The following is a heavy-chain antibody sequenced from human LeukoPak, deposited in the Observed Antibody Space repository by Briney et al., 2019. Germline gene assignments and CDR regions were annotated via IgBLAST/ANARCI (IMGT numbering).Heavy chain of an antibody. Sequence: PSETLSLTCTVSGGSISSYYWSWIRQPPGKGLEWIGYIYYSGSTNYNPSLKSRVTISVDTSKTQFSLKLSSVTAADTAVYYCARQSAAAGSYYYYGMDVWGQGTTVTVSS. CDR2: IYYSGST. V-gene: IGHV4-59*08. D-gene: IGHD6-13*01. CDR3: ARQSAAAGSYYYYGMDV. J-gene: IGHJ6*02. CDR1: GGSISSYY.